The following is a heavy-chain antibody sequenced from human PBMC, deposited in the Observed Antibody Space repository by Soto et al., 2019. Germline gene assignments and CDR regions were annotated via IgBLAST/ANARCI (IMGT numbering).Heavy chain of an antibody. J-gene: IGHJ4*02. D-gene: IGHD3-22*01. CDR2: ISYSGST. CDR1: GGSISSYY. Sequence: PSETLSLTCTVSGGSISSYYWSWIRQPPGKGLEWFGYISYSGSTNYNPSLKSRVTISVDTSKNQFSLRLSSVTAADTAVYYCAGSSGHLQPHDYWGQGTLVTVSS. CDR3: AGSSGHLQPHDY. V-gene: IGHV4-59*01.